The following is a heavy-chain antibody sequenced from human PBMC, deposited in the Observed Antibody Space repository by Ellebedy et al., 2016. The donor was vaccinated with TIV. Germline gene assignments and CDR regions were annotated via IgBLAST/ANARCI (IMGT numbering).Heavy chain of an antibody. J-gene: IGHJ4*02. CDR2: VFFNGNT. V-gene: IGHV4-39*01. CDR3: ARHEVHSGSYVEF. D-gene: IGHD1-26*01. Sequence: SETLSLTCTVSGGSISSSTYYWGWIRQPPGKGLEWIGSVFFNGNTYYNPSPKSRVAISIDTSKSQFSLKLRSVTAADTALYYCARHEVHSGSYVEFWGQGTVVTASS. CDR1: GGSISSSTYY.